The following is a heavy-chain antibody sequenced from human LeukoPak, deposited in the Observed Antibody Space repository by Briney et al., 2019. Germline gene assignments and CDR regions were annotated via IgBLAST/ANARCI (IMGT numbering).Heavy chain of an antibody. J-gene: IGHJ3*02. V-gene: IGHV5-51*01. Sequence: GESLKISCKGSGYSFSNYWIGWVRQVPGKGLEWMGIIYPGDSDTRYSSSFQGQVTISSDKSISTAYLQWSSLKASDTAMYYCARLGSGFHDAFDIWGQGTMVTVSS. CDR3: ARLGSGFHDAFDI. D-gene: IGHD3-10*01. CDR2: IYPGDSDT. CDR1: GYSFSNYW.